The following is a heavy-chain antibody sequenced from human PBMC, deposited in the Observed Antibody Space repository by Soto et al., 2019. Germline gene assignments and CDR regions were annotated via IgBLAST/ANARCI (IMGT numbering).Heavy chain of an antibody. V-gene: IGHV4-61*01. CDR1: GGSVNSGSYY. CDR3: ARVILAVTGFDY. D-gene: IGHD6-19*01. CDR2: IYYTGST. Sequence: SETLSLTCTVSGGSVNSGSYYWSWIRQPPGKGLEWIGYIYYTGSTNYNPSLKSRVTISLDTSKNQFSLNLTSVTAADTAVYFCARVILAVTGFDYWGQGTLVTVSS. J-gene: IGHJ4*02.